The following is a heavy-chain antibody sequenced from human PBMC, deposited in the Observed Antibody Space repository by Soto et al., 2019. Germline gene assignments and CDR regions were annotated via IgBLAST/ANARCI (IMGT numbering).Heavy chain of an antibody. CDR3: ARERHTSAWFFGFDH. D-gene: IGHD6-19*01. Sequence: SETLSLTCTVSGDSISNYYWSWIRQPAGKGLEWIGRIYTTGSTNYNPSLKSRVTMSVDTSKNQFSLKLNSVTAADTAVYYCARERHTSAWFFGFDHWGQGTLVTVSS. CDR1: GDSISNYY. V-gene: IGHV4-4*07. CDR2: IYTTGST. J-gene: IGHJ4*02.